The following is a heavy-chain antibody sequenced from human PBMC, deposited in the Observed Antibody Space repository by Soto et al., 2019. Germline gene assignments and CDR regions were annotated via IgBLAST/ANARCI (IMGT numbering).Heavy chain of an antibody. D-gene: IGHD2-2*01. CDR3: ARDRHCSSTSCYGGHDAFDI. J-gene: IGHJ3*02. Sequence: VASVKVSCKASGYTFTGYYMHWVRQAPGQGLEWMGWINPNSGGTNYAQKFQGRVTMTRDTSISTAYMELSRLRSDDTAVYYCARDRHCSSTSCYGGHDAFDIWGQGTMVTVSS. CDR1: GYTFTGYY. CDR2: INPNSGGT. V-gene: IGHV1-2*02.